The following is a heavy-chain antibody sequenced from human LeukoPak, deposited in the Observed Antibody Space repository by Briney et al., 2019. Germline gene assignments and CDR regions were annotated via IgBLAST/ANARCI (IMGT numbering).Heavy chain of an antibody. CDR3: ASGAAAGSGWSAY. V-gene: IGHV4-30-2*01. CDR1: GGSNY. CDR2: IYHSGST. J-gene: IGHJ4*02. D-gene: IGHD6-13*01. Sequence: SETLSLTCTVSGGSNYWSWIRQPPGKGLEWIGYIYHSGSTYYNPSLKSRVTISVDRSKNQFSLKLSSVTAADTAVYYCASGAAAGSGWSAYWGQGTLVTVSS.